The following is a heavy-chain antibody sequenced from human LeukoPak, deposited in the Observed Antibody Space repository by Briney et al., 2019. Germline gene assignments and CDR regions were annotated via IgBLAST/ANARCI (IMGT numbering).Heavy chain of an antibody. V-gene: IGHV1-69*04. J-gene: IGHJ4*02. CDR3: ARVMVRGVTIPLYYFDY. Sequence: SVKVSYKASGYTFTSYAISWVRQAPGQGLEWMGRIIPILGIANYAQKFQGRVTITADKSTSTAYMELSSLRSEDTAVYYCARVMVRGVTIPLYYFDYWGQGTLVTVSS. CDR2: IIPILGIA. CDR1: GYTFTSYA. D-gene: IGHD3-10*01.